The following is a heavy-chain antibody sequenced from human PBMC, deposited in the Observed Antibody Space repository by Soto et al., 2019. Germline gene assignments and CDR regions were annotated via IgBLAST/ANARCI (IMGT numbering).Heavy chain of an antibody. CDR3: ANNSPTPYRCGYYSDAFDI. CDR2: ISYDGSTK. V-gene: IGHV3-30*18. CDR1: GFTFSSYG. D-gene: IGHD3-22*01. J-gene: IGHJ3*02. Sequence: GGSLRLSCAASGFTFSSYGMPWVRQAPAKGLEWVALISYDGSTKYYAYSVKGRFPISRDNSNNTPYLQMNSLRAEDTAVYYCANNSPTPYRCGYYSDAFDIWGQGTMVTVSS.